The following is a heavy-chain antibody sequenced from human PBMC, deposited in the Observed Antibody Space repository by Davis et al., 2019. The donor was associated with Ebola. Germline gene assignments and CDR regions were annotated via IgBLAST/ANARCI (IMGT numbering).Heavy chain of an antibody. V-gene: IGHV3-21*04. J-gene: IGHJ6*04. D-gene: IGHD3-3*01. CDR3: AKSGLSFGVVKYHYGMDV. Sequence: GESPKIPCVASGFTFRTYSMSWVRQAPGKGLEWVSSISSDSDYIYYADSAKGRFTISRDNAKNSLYLQMNSLRAEDTAVYYCAKSGLSFGVVKYHYGMDVWGKGTTVTVSS. CDR1: GFTFRTYS. CDR2: ISSDSDYI.